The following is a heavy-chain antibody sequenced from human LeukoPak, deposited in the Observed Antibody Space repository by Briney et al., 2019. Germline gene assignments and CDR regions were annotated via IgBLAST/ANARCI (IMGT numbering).Heavy chain of an antibody. CDR2: IYYSGST. J-gene: IGHJ5*02. V-gene: IGHV4-59*01. CDR3: AREVAGSGLSYNWFDP. CDR1: GHSIISSY. D-gene: IGHD6-19*01. Sequence: SETLSLTFTIPGHSIISSYWSSIRQPPGKGLESIEHIYYSGSTNYNPSLKSRVTISVDTSKNQFSLKLSSVTAADTAVYYCAREVAGSGLSYNWFDPWGQGTLVTVSS.